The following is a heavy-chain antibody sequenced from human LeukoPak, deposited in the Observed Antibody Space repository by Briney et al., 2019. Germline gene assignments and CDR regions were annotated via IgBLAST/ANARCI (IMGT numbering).Heavy chain of an antibody. J-gene: IGHJ4*02. CDR3: ALGGNHRGY. D-gene: IGHD1-14*01. CDR1: GYTFTSYG. CDR2: IIPILGIA. Sequence: GASVKVSCKASGYTFTSYGISWVRQAPGQGLEWMGRIIPILGIANYAQKFQGRVTITADKSTSTAYMELSSLRSEDTAVYYCALGGNHRGYWGQGTLVTVSS. V-gene: IGHV1-69*04.